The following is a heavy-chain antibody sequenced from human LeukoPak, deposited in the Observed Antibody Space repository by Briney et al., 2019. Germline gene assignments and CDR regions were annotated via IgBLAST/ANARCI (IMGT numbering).Heavy chain of an antibody. V-gene: IGHV4-34*01. CDR2: INHSGST. CDR1: GGSFSGYY. Sequence: LETLSLTCAVYGGSFSGYYWSWIRQPPGKGLEWIGEINHSGSTNYNPSLKSRVTISVDTSKNQFSLKLSSVTAADTAVYYCARLVATIRAYYFDYWGQGTLVTVSS. CDR3: ARLVATIRAYYFDY. D-gene: IGHD5-12*01. J-gene: IGHJ4*02.